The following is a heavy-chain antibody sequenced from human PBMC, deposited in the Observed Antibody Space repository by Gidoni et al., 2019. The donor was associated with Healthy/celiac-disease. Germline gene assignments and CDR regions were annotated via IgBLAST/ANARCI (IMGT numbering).Heavy chain of an antibody. CDR2: INHSGST. CDR1: GGSFSGYY. V-gene: IGHV4-34*01. J-gene: IGHJ3*02. CDR3: REAAAGSAGSGAFDI. Sequence: QVQLQQWGAGLLQPSETLSLTCAVYGGSFSGYYWSWIRQPPGKGLEWIGEINHSGSTNYNPSLKSRVTISVDTSKNQFSLKLSSVTAADTAVYYCREAAAGSAGSGAFDIWGQGTMVTVSS. D-gene: IGHD6-13*01.